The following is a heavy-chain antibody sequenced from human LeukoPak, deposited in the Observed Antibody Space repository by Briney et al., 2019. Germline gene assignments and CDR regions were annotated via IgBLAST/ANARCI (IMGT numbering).Heavy chain of an antibody. V-gene: IGHV4-34*01. D-gene: IGHD6-19*01. CDR3: ATWLVVGDY. CDR2: INHSGST. J-gene: IGHJ4*02. CDR1: GWSFSGYY. Sequence: TASETLSLTCAVYGWSFSGYYWSWIRQPPGKGLEWIGEINHSGSTNYNPSLKNRVTISVDTSKNQFSLKLSYVTAADTAVYYCATWLVVGDYWGQGTLVTVSS.